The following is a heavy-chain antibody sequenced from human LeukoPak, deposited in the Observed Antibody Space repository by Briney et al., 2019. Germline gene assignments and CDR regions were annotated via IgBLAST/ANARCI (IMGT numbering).Heavy chain of an antibody. CDR1: GYTFTGYY. CDR2: INPNSGGT. Sequence: ASVKVSCKASGYTFTGYYIHWVRQAPGQGLEWMGWINPNSGGTNYAQKFQGRVTMTRDTSISTAYMELSRLSSDDTAVYYCARELDTAMADYFDYWGQGTLVTVSS. V-gene: IGHV1-2*02. CDR3: ARELDTAMADYFDY. D-gene: IGHD5-18*01. J-gene: IGHJ4*02.